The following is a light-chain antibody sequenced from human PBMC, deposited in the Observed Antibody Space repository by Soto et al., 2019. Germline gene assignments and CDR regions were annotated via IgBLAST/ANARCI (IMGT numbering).Light chain of an antibody. CDR1: QNILSN. Sequence: EIVVKQSPSTLSVSPGDRATLSCMASQNILSNLAWYQQKPGQAPRLLIYGASTRATGIPARFSGSGSGTEFTLTISSLQSEDFKIYYCQQYNNWPITFGQGTRLEIK. CDR2: GAS. J-gene: IGKJ5*01. V-gene: IGKV3-15*01. CDR3: QQYNNWPIT.